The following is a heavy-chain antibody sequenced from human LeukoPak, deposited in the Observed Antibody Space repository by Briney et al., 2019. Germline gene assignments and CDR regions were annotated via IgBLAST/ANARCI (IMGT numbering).Heavy chain of an antibody. J-gene: IGHJ5*02. CDR2: IYTSGST. CDR1: GVSISSYY. Sequence: SETLSLTCTVSGVSISSYYWSWLRQPAGKGLEWIGRIYTSGSTNYNPSLKSRVTMSVDTSKNQFSLQLSSVTAADTAVYYCARDTLVMYYYDSSGYPYGFWFDRWGEGTLVTVSS. CDR3: ARDTLVMYYYDSSGYPYGFWFDR. V-gene: IGHV4-4*07. D-gene: IGHD3-22*01.